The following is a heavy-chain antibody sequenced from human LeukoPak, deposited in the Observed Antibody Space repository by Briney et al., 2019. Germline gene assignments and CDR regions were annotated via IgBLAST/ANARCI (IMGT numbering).Heavy chain of an antibody. J-gene: IGHJ4*02. Sequence: PGGSLRLSCAASGFTFSSYAMHWVRQAPGKGLEWVAVISYDGSNKYYADSVKGRFTISRDNSKNTLYLQMNSLRAEDTAVYYCAKDRGRPPVTTFDYWGQGTLVTVSS. D-gene: IGHD4-17*01. V-gene: IGHV3-30-3*01. CDR3: AKDRGRPPVTTFDY. CDR1: GFTFSSYA. CDR2: ISYDGSNK.